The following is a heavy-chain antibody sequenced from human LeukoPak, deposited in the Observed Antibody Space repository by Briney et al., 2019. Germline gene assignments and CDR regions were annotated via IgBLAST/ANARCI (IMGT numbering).Heavy chain of an antibody. D-gene: IGHD3-3*01. Sequence: GDSLKISCQAFGSIFTTYWIGWVRQLPGKGLECMGIIYPGDSDVRYSPSFQGQVTISADKSISTAYLQWSSLKASDTAMYYCARIPSFDFLSGSLFYYFDYWGQGTLVTVSS. J-gene: IGHJ4*02. CDR3: ARIPSFDFLSGSLFYYFDY. CDR2: IYPGDSDV. V-gene: IGHV5-51*01. CDR1: GSIFTTYW.